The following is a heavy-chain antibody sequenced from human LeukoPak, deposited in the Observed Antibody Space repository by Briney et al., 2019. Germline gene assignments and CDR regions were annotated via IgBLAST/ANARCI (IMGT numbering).Heavy chain of an antibody. CDR2: MNPNSGRA. V-gene: IGHV1-2*02. D-gene: IGHD5-12*01. CDR3: ARDVDRGFDP. Sequence: ASVKVSCKASGYIFTNYDINWVRQAPGQGLQWMGWMNPNSGRAGSAHKFQGRVTMTRDTSISTAYMELSRLRSDDTAVYYCARDVDRGFDPWGQGTLVTVSS. J-gene: IGHJ5*02. CDR1: GYIFTNYD.